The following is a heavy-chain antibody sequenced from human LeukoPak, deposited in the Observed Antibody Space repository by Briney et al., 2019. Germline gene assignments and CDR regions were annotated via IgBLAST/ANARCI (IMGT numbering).Heavy chain of an antibody. CDR2: IIPILGIT. D-gene: IGHD5-12*01. CDR3: ARDHSGYDRRFDL. Sequence: VASVKVSCKASGGTFSSYAISWVRQAPGQGLEWMGRIIPILGITNYAQKFQGRVTITADKSTSTAYMELSSLRSEDTAVYYCARDHSGYDRRFDLWGQGTRVTVSS. V-gene: IGHV1-69*04. CDR1: GGTFSSYA. J-gene: IGHJ5*02.